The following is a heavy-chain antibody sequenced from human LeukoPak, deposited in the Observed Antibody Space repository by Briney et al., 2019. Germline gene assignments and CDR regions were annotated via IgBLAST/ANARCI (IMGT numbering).Heavy chain of an antibody. CDR2: ISSSGSTI. CDR1: GFTFSSYE. J-gene: IGHJ4*02. CDR3: ARENSGSSSFDY. Sequence: GGSLRLSCAASGFTFSSYEMNWVRQAPGKGLEWVSYISSSGSTIYYADSVKGRFTISRDNAKNSLYLQMNSLRAEDTAVYYCARENSGSSSFDYWGQGTLVTVSS. V-gene: IGHV3-48*03. D-gene: IGHD1-26*01.